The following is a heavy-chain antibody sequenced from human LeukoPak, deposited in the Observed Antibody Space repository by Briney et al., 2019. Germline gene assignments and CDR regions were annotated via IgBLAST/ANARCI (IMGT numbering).Heavy chain of an antibody. D-gene: IGHD3-10*01. J-gene: IGHJ4*02. Sequence: GASVKVSCKASGYTFTGYYIHWVRQAPGQGLEWMGWINPNSGGTNPAQKFQGRVTMTRDTSIRTAYMELSRLRSDDTAVYYCATDLVLFGSVAYRGFDYWGQGTLVTVSS. CDR3: ATDLVLFGSVAYRGFDY. CDR1: GYTFTGYY. V-gene: IGHV1-2*02. CDR2: INPNSGGT.